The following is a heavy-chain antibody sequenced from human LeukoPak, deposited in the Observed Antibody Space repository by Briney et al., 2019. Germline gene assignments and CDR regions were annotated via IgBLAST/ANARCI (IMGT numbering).Heavy chain of an antibody. J-gene: IGHJ4*02. CDR1: GGTFSSYA. V-gene: IGHV1-69*13. CDR3: TSRSGITGTLLIDY. CDR2: IIPIFGTA. Sequence: SVKVSCKASGGTFSSYAISWVRQAPGQGLEWMGGIIPIFGTANYAQKFQGRVTITADESTSTAYMELSSLRSEDTAVYYCTSRSGITGTLLIDYWGQGTLVTVSS. D-gene: IGHD1-20*01.